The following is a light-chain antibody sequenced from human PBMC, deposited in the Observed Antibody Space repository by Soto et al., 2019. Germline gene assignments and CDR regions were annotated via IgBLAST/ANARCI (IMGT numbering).Light chain of an antibody. J-gene: IGKJ3*01. V-gene: IGKV3-20*01. CDR3: QRFGSPFT. CDR1: QSVDSSY. CDR2: GAS. Sequence: EIVLTQSPGTLSLSPGERATLSCRASQSVDSSYLAWYQQKPGQAPRLLIYGASSRATGIPDRFSGSGSGTDFTLTISRLEPEDFAVYYCQRFGSPFTFGPGTKVDIK.